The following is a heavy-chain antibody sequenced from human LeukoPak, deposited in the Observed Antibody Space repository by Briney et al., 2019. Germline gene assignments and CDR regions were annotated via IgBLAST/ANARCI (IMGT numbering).Heavy chain of an antibody. D-gene: IGHD1-26*01. CDR3: AKLPRSGSYSGFDY. CDR2: ISGSGGST. Sequence: GGSLRLSCAASGFTFSSYGMSWVRQAPGKGLEWVSAISGSGGSTYYADSVKGRFTISRDNSKNTLYLQMNSLRAEDTAVYYCAKLPRSGSYSGFDYWGQGTLVTVSS. J-gene: IGHJ4*02. CDR1: GFTFSSYG. V-gene: IGHV3-23*01.